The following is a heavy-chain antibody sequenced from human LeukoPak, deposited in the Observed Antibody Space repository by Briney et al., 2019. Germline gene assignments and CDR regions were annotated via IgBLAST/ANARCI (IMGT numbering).Heavy chain of an antibody. J-gene: IGHJ5*02. CDR1: GYTFTSYG. D-gene: IGHD3-22*01. V-gene: IGHV1-18*01. Sequence: GASVKVSCKASGYTFTSYGISWVRQAPGQGLEWMGWIGAYNGNTNYAQKLQGRVTMTTDTSTSTAYMELRSLRSDDTAVYYCARDTYYYDSSGPLDPWGQGTLVTVSS. CDR3: ARDTYYYDSSGPLDP. CDR2: IGAYNGNT.